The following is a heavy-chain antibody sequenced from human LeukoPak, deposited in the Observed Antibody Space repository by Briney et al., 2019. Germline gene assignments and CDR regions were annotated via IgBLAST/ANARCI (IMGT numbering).Heavy chain of an antibody. J-gene: IGHJ6*02. Sequence: SVKVSCKASGGTFSSYAISWVRQAPGQGLEWMGGIIPIFGTANYAQKFQGRVTITADESTSTAYMELSSLRSEDTAVYYCAIARDWDTAMDTTNFYYYYGMDVWGQGTTVTVSS. CDR2: IIPIFGTA. CDR1: GGTFSSYA. D-gene: IGHD5-18*01. CDR3: AIARDWDTAMDTTNFYYYYGMDV. V-gene: IGHV1-69*01.